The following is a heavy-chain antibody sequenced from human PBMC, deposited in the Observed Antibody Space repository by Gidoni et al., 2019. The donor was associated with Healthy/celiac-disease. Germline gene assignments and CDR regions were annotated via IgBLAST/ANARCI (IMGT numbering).Heavy chain of an antibody. Sequence: QVQLVQSGAEVKKPGSSVKVSCKASGGTFSSYAIRWVRQAPGQGLEWMGGIIPIVGTANYAQKFQGRVTITADKSTSTAYMELSSLRSEDTAVYYCARDGARTFARWYEIWGQGTLVTVSS. V-gene: IGHV1-69*06. CDR1: GGTFSSYA. J-gene: IGHJ4*02. CDR3: ARDGARTFARWYEI. CDR2: IIPIVGTA. D-gene: IGHD6-13*01.